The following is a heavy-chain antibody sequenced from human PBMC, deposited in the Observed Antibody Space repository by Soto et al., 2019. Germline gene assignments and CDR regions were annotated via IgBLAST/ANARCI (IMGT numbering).Heavy chain of an antibody. J-gene: IGHJ4*02. CDR2: IWYDGSNK. CDR1: GFTFSSYG. Sequence: QVQLVESGGGVVQPGRSLRLSCAASGFTFSSYGMHWVRQAPGKGLAWVAVIWYDGSNKYYADSVKGRFTISRDNSKNTLYLQMNSLRAEDTAVYYCARDLPYRDLQQLVASYFDYWGQGTLVTVSS. V-gene: IGHV3-33*01. D-gene: IGHD6-6*01. CDR3: ARDLPYRDLQQLVASYFDY.